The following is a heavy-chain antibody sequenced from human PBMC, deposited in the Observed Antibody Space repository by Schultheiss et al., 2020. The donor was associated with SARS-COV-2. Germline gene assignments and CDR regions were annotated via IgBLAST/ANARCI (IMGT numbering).Heavy chain of an antibody. J-gene: IGHJ5*02. D-gene: IGHD2-2*01. CDR3: ATLKPRYCSSTSCPTP. V-gene: IGHV3-21*04. CDR1: GFTFSSYS. CDR2: ISSSSYI. Sequence: GGSLRLSCAASGFTFSSYSMNWVRQAPGKGLEWVSSISSSSYIYYADSVKGRFTISRDNAKNSLYLQMNSLRAEDTALYYCATLKPRYCSSTSCPTPWGQGTLVTVSS.